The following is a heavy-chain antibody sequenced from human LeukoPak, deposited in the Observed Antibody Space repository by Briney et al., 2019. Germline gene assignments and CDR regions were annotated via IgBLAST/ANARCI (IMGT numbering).Heavy chain of an antibody. V-gene: IGHV3-23*01. D-gene: IGHD3-22*01. CDR3: AKDTHSSGYYDAWSYFDY. J-gene: IGHJ4*02. Sequence: GGSLRLSCAASGFTFSSYAMSWVRQAPGKGREGVSAISGSGGSTYYADSVKGRFTIPRDNSKNTLYLQMNSLRDEDTAVYYCAKDTHSSGYYDAWSYFDYWGQGTLVTVSS. CDR2: ISGSGGST. CDR1: GFTFSSYA.